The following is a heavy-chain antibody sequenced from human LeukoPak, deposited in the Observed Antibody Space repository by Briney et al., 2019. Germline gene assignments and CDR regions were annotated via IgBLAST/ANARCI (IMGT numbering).Heavy chain of an antibody. CDR1: GYTFTSYG. V-gene: IGHV1-18*01. J-gene: IGHJ4*02. D-gene: IGHD3-10*01. Sequence: ASVKVSCKASGYTFTSYGISWVRQAPGQGLEWMGWISAYNGNTNYAQKLQGRVTTTTDTSTSTAYMELRSLRSDDTAVYYCARRPYYYGSGSYDYWGQGTLVTVSS. CDR2: ISAYNGNT. CDR3: ARRPYYYGSGSYDY.